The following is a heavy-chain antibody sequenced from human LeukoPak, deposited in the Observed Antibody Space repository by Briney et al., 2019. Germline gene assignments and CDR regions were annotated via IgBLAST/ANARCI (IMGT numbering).Heavy chain of an antibody. CDR1: GFTFSSYE. J-gene: IGHJ4*02. CDR3: ARGFCSGGGCYAWGVVQDY. D-gene: IGHD2-15*01. V-gene: IGHV3-48*03. Sequence: GGSLRLSCAASGFTFSSYEMNWVRQAPGKGLEWVSYISSSGHTIYYADSVKGRFTISRDNAKNSLYLQMNSLRAEDTAVYYCARGFCSGGGCYAWGVVQDYWGQGTLVTVSS. CDR2: ISSSGHTI.